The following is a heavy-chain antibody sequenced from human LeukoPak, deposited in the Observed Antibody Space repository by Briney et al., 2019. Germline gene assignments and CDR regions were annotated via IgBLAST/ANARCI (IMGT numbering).Heavy chain of an antibody. D-gene: IGHD3-10*01. Sequence: SETLSLTCAVYGGSFSGYYWSSIRQPPGKGLEWIGEINHSGSTNYNPSRKSRVTISVDTSKNQYSLKLSSVTAADTAVYYCARVRGVIISIFDYWGQGTLVTVSS. CDR3: ARVRGVIISIFDY. CDR1: GGSFSGYY. V-gene: IGHV4-34*01. CDR2: INHSGST. J-gene: IGHJ4*02.